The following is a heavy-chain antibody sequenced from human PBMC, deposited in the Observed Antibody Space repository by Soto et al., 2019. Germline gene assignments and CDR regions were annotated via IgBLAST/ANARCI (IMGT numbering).Heavy chain of an antibody. J-gene: IGHJ4*02. V-gene: IGHV3-23*01. CDR1: GFTFSSYA. D-gene: IGHD5-12*01. CDR2: ISGSGGST. Sequence: GGSLRLSCAASGFTFSSYAMSWVRQAPGKGLEWVSAISGSGGSTYYADSVKGRFTISRDNSKNTLYLQMNSLRAEDTAVYYCARGKYSGYDSTPDYWGQGTLVTVSS. CDR3: ARGKYSGYDSTPDY.